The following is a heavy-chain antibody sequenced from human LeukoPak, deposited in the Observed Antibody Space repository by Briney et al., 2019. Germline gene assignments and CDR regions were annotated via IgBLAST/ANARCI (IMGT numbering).Heavy chain of an antibody. J-gene: IGHJ5*02. CDR2: IYHSGST. D-gene: IGHD5-18*01. V-gene: IGHV4-38-2*02. CDR1: GYSISSGYY. CDR3: ARDSDGYGYLDDP. Sequence: SETLSLTCTVSGYSISSGYYWGWIRQPPGKGLEWIGEIYHSGSTYNNPSLKSRVIISLDTSKNQFSLKLTSVTAADTAVYYCARDSDGYGYLDDPWGQGTLVTISS.